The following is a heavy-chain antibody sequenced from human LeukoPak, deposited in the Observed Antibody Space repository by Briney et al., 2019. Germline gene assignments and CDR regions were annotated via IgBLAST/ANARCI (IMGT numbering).Heavy chain of an antibody. CDR1: GGTFSSYA. CDR2: IIPIFGTA. CDR3: ARDGAYSSSSVNYYYYYYMDV. D-gene: IGHD6-6*01. J-gene: IGHJ6*03. Sequence: SVKVSCKASGGTFSSYAISWVRQAPGQGLEWMGGIIPIFGTANYAQKFQGRVTITADESTSTAYMELSSLRSEDTAVYYCARDGAYSSSSVNYYYYYYMDVWGKGTTVTVSS. V-gene: IGHV1-69*01.